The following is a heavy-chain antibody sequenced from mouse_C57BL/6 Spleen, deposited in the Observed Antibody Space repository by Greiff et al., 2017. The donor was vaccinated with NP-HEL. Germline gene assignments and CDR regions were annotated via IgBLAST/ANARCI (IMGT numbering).Heavy chain of an antibody. CDR2: ISSGGSYT. Sequence: EVQRVESGGDLVKPGGSLKLSCAASGFTFSSYGMSWVRQTPDKRLEWVATISSGGSYTYYPDSVKGRFTISRDNAKNTLYLQMSSLKSEDTAMYYCARRLITTVVATGDAMDYWGQGTSVTVSS. D-gene: IGHD1-1*01. CDR1: GFTFSSYG. CDR3: ARRLITTVVATGDAMDY. J-gene: IGHJ4*01. V-gene: IGHV5-6*01.